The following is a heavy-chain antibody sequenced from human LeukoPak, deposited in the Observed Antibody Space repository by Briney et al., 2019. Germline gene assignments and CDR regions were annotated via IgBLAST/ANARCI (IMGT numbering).Heavy chain of an antibody. J-gene: IGHJ3*02. D-gene: IGHD2-21*01. Sequence: MTSETLSLTCTVSGGSVSSGSYYWSWIRQPPGKGLGWIGYIYYSGSTNYNPSLKSRVTISVDTSKNQFSLKLSSVTAADTAVYYCARFCGGDCYLFGAFDIWGQGTMVTVSS. CDR2: IYYSGST. V-gene: IGHV4-61*01. CDR1: GGSVSSGSYY. CDR3: ARFCGGDCYLFGAFDI.